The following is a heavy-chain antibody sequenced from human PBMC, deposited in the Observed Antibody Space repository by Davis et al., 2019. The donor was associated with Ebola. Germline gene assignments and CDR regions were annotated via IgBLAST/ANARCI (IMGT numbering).Heavy chain of an antibody. CDR3: ARGSPWIQLWFSQVWFDP. CDR2: INHSGST. J-gene: IGHJ5*02. CDR1: GFTVSDNY. V-gene: IGHV4-34*01. D-gene: IGHD5-18*01. Sequence: MPGGSLRLSCAASGFTVSDNYMSWVRQLPGKGLEWIGEINHSGSTNYNPSLKIRVTISVDTSKNQFSLKLSSVTAADTAVYYCARGSPWIQLWFSQVWFDPWGQGTLVTVSS.